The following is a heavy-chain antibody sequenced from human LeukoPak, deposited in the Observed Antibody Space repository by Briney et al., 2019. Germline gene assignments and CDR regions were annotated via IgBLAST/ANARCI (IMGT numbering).Heavy chain of an antibody. D-gene: IGHD6-6*01. CDR1: GGTFSSYA. J-gene: IGHJ6*02. CDR3: ARGPYSSSLSAYYYYGMDV. CDR2: IIPIFGTA. Sequence: GASVKVSCKASGGTFSSYAISWVRQAPGQGLEWMGGIIPIFGTANYAQKFQGRVTITADESTSTAYMELSRLRSEDTAVYYCARGPYSSSLSAYYYYGMDVWGQGTTVTVSS. V-gene: IGHV1-69*13.